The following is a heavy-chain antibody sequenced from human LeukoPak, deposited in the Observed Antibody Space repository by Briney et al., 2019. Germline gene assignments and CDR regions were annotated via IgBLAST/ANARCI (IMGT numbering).Heavy chain of an antibody. V-gene: IGHV4-4*07. Sequence: KTSETLSLTCTVSGGSISSYYWSWIRQPAGKGLEWIGRIYTSGSTNYNPSLKSRVTMSVDTSKNQFSLKLSSVTAADTAVYYCARGGRVAAGNNWFDPWGQGTLVTVSS. CDR2: IYTSGST. CDR3: ARGGRVAAGNNWFDP. CDR1: GGSISSYY. D-gene: IGHD6-13*01. J-gene: IGHJ5*02.